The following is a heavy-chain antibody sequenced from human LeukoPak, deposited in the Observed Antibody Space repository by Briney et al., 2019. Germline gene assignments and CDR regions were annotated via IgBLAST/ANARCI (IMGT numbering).Heavy chain of an antibody. CDR2: IYYSGST. V-gene: IGHV4-31*03. CDR3: ARHKIQRSLGGVPDWFDP. J-gene: IGHJ5*02. D-gene: IGHD3-3*01. Sequence: PSQTLSLTCTVSGGSISSGGYYWSWIRQHPGKGLEWIGYIYYSGSTYYNPSLKSRVTLSVDTSKNQFSLSLTSVTSADTAIYCCARHKIQRSLGGVPDWFDPWGQGTLVTVSS. CDR1: GGSISSGGYY.